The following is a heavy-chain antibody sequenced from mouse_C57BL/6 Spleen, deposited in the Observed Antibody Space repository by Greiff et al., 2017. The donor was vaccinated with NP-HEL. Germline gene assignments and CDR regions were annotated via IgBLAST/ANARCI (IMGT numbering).Heavy chain of an antibody. CDR1: GYTFTSYW. CDR2: IHPNSGST. J-gene: IGHJ3*01. D-gene: IGHD1-1*01. Sequence: QVQLQQPGAELVKPGASVKLSCKASGYTFTSYWMHWVKQRPGPGLEWIGMIHPNSGSTNYNEKFKSKATLTVDKSSSTAYMQLSSLTSEDSAVYYCARDGSLSWFAYWGQGTLVTVSA. CDR3: ARDGSLSWFAY. V-gene: IGHV1-64*01.